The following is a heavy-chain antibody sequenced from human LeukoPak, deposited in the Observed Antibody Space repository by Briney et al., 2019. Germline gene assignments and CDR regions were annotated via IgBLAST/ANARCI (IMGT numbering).Heavy chain of an antibody. J-gene: IGHJ4*02. CDR1: GGSFNGYY. V-gene: IGHV4-59*01. Sequence: SETLSLTCAVFGGSFNGYYWSWIRQPPGKGLEWIGYIYYSGSTNYNPSLKSRVTISVDTSKNQFSLKLSSVTAADTAVYYCARGSSPDYWGQGTLVTVSS. CDR3: ARGSSPDY. CDR2: IYYSGST. D-gene: IGHD6-6*01.